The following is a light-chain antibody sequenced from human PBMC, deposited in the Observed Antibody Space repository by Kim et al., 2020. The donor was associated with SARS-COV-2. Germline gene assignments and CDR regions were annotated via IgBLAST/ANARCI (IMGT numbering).Light chain of an antibody. V-gene: IGLV2-14*03. CDR3: SSYTSSSTLWV. CDR1: SRDVGGYHE. Sequence: QSLTLSCTGTSRDVGGYHEVSWYQQHPGKAPKLMIYDVSNRPSGVSNRFSRFKSGNTASLTISGLQAEDEADYYCSSYTSSSTLWVFGGGTQLTVL. J-gene: IGLJ3*02. CDR2: DVS.